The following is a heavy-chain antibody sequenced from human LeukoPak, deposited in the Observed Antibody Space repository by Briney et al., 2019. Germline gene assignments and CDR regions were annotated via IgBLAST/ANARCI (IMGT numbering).Heavy chain of an antibody. V-gene: IGHV3-30-3*01. CDR3: ARDLLVGNVLRFLEPVYGWAFDI. D-gene: IGHD3-3*01. Sequence: QPGGSLRLSCAASGFTFSSYAMHWVRQAPGKGLEWVAVISYDGSNKYYADSVKGRFTISRDNSKNTLYLQMNSLRAEDTAVYYCARDLLVGNVLRFLEPVYGWAFDIWGQGTMVTVSS. J-gene: IGHJ3*02. CDR2: ISYDGSNK. CDR1: GFTFSSYA.